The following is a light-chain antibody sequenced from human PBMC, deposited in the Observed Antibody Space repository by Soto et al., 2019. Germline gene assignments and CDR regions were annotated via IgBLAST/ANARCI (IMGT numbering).Light chain of an antibody. J-gene: IGKJ1*01. V-gene: IGKV1-39*01. CDR2: AAS. CDR1: QSISTY. Sequence: DIQMTQSPSSLSASVGDRVTITCRASQSISTYLSWYQQKPGKAPKLLIFAASSLQGGVPSRFSGSGYGTDFTLTISSLQPEDFATYHCQQSYSIPPTFDQGTKVEIK. CDR3: QQSYSIPPT.